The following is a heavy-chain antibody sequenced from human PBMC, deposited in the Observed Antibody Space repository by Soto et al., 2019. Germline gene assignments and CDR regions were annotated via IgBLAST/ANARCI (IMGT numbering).Heavy chain of an antibody. Sequence: GGSLRLSCAASGFAFSTYAMTWVREAPGKGLEWVSVISGSGGSSYYAASVKGRFTISRDNSKNTLFLQMNGLRAEDTAVYYCAKVTKRAAAGRYEYYKYGMDVWGQGTTVTVSS. CDR1: GFAFSTYA. D-gene: IGHD6-13*01. V-gene: IGHV3-23*01. CDR2: ISGSGGSS. CDR3: AKVTKRAAAGRYEYYKYGMDV. J-gene: IGHJ6*02.